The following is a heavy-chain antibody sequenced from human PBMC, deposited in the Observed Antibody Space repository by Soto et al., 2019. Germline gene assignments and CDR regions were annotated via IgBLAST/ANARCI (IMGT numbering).Heavy chain of an antibody. D-gene: IGHD6-13*01. CDR2: ISYNGVNK. CDR3: AKGLGSAAVDY. CDR1: GFTFSNYG. Sequence: PGGSLRLSCAASGFTFSNYGMHWVRLAPGKGLEWVAIISYNGVNKYYADSVKGRFSISRDTSKNTLYLQMNILTTEDTAVYYCAKGLGSAAVDYWGLGTLVTVSS. J-gene: IGHJ4*02. V-gene: IGHV3-30*18.